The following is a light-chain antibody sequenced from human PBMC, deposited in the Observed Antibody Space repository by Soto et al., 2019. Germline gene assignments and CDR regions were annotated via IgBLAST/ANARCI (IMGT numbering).Light chain of an antibody. J-gene: IGKJ5*01. CDR2: AAS. Sequence: DIRMTQSPSTLSASVGDRFTITCRSSQGISSYLAWYQQKPGKAPKLLIYAASTLQSGVPLRFSGSGSGTSFTLTVSSLQPEDFATYYCQQLLSYPITFGQGTRLEIK. CDR3: QQLLSYPIT. V-gene: IGKV1-9*01. CDR1: QGISSY.